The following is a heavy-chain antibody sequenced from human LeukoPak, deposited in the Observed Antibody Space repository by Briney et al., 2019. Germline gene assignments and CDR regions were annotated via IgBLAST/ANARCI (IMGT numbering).Heavy chain of an antibody. CDR2: VSTYNGNT. CDR3: ALYSGSYYYLDY. Sequence: ASVKVSCKASGYTFTTYGISWVRQAPGQGLEWMGWVSTYNGNTNYAQNLQGRVNMTTDTSTSTAYMELRSLTSDDPAVYYCALYSGSYYYLDYWGQGTLVTVSS. D-gene: IGHD1-26*01. V-gene: IGHV1-18*01. J-gene: IGHJ4*02. CDR1: GYTFTTYG.